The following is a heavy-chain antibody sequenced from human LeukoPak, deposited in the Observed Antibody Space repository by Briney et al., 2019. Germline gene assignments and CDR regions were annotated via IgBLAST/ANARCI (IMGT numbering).Heavy chain of an antibody. Sequence: GGSLRLSCAASGFTFSSYGMHWVRQAPGKGLEWVAFIRYDGSNKYYADSVKGRFTISRDNSKNTLYLQMNSLRAEDTAVYYCAREMATIVSEGPDYWGQGTLVTVSS. CDR3: AREMATIVSEGPDY. CDR1: GFTFSSYG. CDR2: IRYDGSNK. J-gene: IGHJ4*02. V-gene: IGHV3-30*02. D-gene: IGHD5-24*01.